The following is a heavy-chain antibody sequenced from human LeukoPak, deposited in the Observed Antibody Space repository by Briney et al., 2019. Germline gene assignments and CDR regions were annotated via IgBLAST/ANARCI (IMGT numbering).Heavy chain of an antibody. CDR2: IVVGSGNT. D-gene: IGHD3-3*01. V-gene: IGHV1-58*02. J-gene: IGHJ6*03. CDR1: GFTFTSSA. Sequence: SVKVSCKASGFTFTSSAMQWVRQARGQRLEWIGWIVVGSGNTNYAQKFQERVTITRDMSTSTAYMELSSLRSEDTAVYYCARGGYDFWSGSWSKPYYYYMDVWGKGTTVTVSS. CDR3: ARGGYDFWSGSWSKPYYYYMDV.